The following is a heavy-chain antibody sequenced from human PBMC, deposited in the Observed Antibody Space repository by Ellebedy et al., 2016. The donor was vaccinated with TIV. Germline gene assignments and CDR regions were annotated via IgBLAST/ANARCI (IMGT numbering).Heavy chain of an antibody. V-gene: IGHV4-61*09. D-gene: IGHD5-24*01. CDR2: ISASGRT. Sequence: SETLSLXCTVSGGSISSSTYYWSWIRQPAGKGLEWIGHISASGRTYHNPSLKSRFSISEDTSKNQFSLKVSSVTVADTAVYYCARVRRADGYSLDYWGQGTLVTVSS. J-gene: IGHJ4*02. CDR1: GGSISSSTYY. CDR3: ARVRRADGYSLDY.